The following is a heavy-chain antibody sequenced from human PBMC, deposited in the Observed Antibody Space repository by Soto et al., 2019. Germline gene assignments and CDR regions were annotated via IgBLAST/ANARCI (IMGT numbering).Heavy chain of an antibody. J-gene: IGHJ4*02. CDR2: ISNSGGTV. V-gene: IGHV3-11*01. D-gene: IGHD1-26*01. Sequence: PGGSLRLSCTASGFTFSHHYMNWICQAPGKGLEWVSYISNSGGTVNYADSVKGRFTISRDNAKNSLYLQMSGLRAEDTAVYYCVRMARWDFDYWGQGTLVTVSS. CDR1: GFTFSHHY. CDR3: VRMARWDFDY.